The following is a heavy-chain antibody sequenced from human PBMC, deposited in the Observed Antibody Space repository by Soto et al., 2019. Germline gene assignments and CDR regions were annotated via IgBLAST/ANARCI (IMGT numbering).Heavy chain of an antibody. V-gene: IGHV1-2*04. CDR1: GYTLTGYY. Sequence: GASVKVSCKDSGYTLTGYYMHWVRQAPGQGLEWMGWINPNSGGTNYAQKFQGWVTMTRDTSISTAYMELSRLRSDDTAVYYCARDRIRGSKNIFSVRNYYYYGMDVWGQGTTVTVSS. CDR2: INPNSGGT. J-gene: IGHJ6*02. CDR3: ARDRIRGSKNIFSVRNYYYYGMDV. D-gene: IGHD3-3*02.